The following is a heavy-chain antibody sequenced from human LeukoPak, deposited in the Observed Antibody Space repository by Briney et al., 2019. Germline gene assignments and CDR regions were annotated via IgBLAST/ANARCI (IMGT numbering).Heavy chain of an antibody. CDR2: IYPGDSDT. D-gene: IGHD4-23*01. Sequence: GESLKISCKGSGYSFTSYWIGWVRQMPGKGLGWMGIIYPGDSDTRYSPSFQGQVTISADKSISTAYLQWSSLKASDTAMYYCASASTLVTDAFDIWGQGTMVTVSS. CDR1: GYSFTSYW. J-gene: IGHJ3*02. CDR3: ASASTLVTDAFDI. V-gene: IGHV5-51*01.